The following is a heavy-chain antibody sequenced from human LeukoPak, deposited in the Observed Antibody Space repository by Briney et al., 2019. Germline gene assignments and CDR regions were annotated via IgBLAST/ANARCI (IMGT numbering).Heavy chain of an antibody. Sequence: GASVKVSGKASGYTFTSYYMHWVRQAPGQGLEWMGIINPSGGSTSYAQKFQGRVTMTRDMSTSTVYMELSSLRSEDTAVYYCARDSFVGGYDSSSFYWGQGTLVTVSS. D-gene: IGHD5-12*01. CDR3: ARDSFVGGYDSSSFY. V-gene: IGHV1-46*01. CDR2: INPSGGST. J-gene: IGHJ4*02. CDR1: GYTFTSYY.